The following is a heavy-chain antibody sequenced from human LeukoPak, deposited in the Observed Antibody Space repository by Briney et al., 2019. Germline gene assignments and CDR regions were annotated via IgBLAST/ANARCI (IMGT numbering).Heavy chain of an antibody. CDR1: GGTFSSYA. D-gene: IGHD3-3*01. CDR2: IIPIFGTA. J-gene: IGHJ5*02. Sequence: GSSVKVSCKASGGTFSSYAISWVRQAPGQGFEWMGGIIPIFGTANYAQKFQGRATITADESTSTAYMELSSLRSEDTAVYYCARDLHTYYDFWSGYPPHWFDPWGQGTLVTVSS. V-gene: IGHV1-69*01. CDR3: ARDLHTYYDFWSGYPPHWFDP.